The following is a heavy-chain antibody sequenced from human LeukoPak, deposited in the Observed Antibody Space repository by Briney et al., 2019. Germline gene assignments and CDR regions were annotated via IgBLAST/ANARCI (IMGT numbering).Heavy chain of an antibody. CDR2: VLYTGIT. CDR3: ARQDYADAFYN. Sequence: ASENLSLTCTVSGGSISGSDYYWGWVRQPPGKGLEWIGSVLYTGITNYNPSLKSRLSMSVDMSKTQFSLRLSSVTAADTAVYYCARQDYADAFYNWGQGTLVTVSS. V-gene: IGHV4-39*01. D-gene: IGHD4-17*01. CDR1: GGSISGSDYY. J-gene: IGHJ4*02.